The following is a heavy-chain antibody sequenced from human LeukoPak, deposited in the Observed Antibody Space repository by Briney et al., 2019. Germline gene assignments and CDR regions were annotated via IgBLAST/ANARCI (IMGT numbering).Heavy chain of an antibody. J-gene: IGHJ4*02. CDR3: ARGGGDSSSSQDFDY. V-gene: IGHV4-30-4*01. CDR1: GGSISSGDYY. D-gene: IGHD6-13*01. Sequence: SETLSLTCTVSGGSISSGDYYWSWIRQPPGKGLEWIGYIYYSGSTYYNPSLKSRVTISVDTSKNQFSLKLSSVTAADTAVYYCARGGGDSSSSQDFDYWGQGTLVTVSS. CDR2: IYYSGST.